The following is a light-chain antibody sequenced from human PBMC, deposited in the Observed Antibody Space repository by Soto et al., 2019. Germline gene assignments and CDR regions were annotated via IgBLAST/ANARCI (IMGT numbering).Light chain of an antibody. V-gene: IGLV2-8*01. CDR2: EVS. CDR3: LSYADTAYV. Sequence: QSVLTQPPSASGSPGQSVTISCAGTSSDVGGYNYVSWYQQYPGKVSKLMIYEVSERPSGVPDRFSGSKSGNTAFLTVSGLQAEDEADYYCLSYADTAYVFGTGTKVTVL. CDR1: SSDVGGYNY. J-gene: IGLJ1*01.